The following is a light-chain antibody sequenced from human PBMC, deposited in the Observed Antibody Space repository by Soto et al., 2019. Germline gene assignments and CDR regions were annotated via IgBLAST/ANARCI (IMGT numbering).Light chain of an antibody. J-gene: IGLJ2*01. CDR3: SSYTSASSLVV. Sequence: QSVLTQPASVSGSPGQSITISCTGTNSDIGDYNYVSWYQQHPGEAPKLMIYEVGDRPSGVSNRFSGSKSGNTASLTISGLQAEDEAYYYCSSYTSASSLVVFGGGTKLTVL. CDR2: EVG. CDR1: NSDIGDYNY. V-gene: IGLV2-14*01.